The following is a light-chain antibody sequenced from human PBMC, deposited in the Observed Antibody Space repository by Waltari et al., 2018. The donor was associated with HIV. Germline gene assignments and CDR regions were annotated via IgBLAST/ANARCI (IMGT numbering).Light chain of an antibody. J-gene: IGLJ1*01. CDR2: DVS. V-gene: IGLV2-11*01. Sequence: QSALTQPRSVSGSPGQSVTISCTGTSSDVGDYNSVYWYQQHPGKAPKLSIYDVSKWPSGVPDRFSGSKSGNTASLTISGLQAEDEADYYCCSYAGTYTYVFGTGTKGTVL. CDR3: CSYAGTYTYV. CDR1: SSDVGDYNS.